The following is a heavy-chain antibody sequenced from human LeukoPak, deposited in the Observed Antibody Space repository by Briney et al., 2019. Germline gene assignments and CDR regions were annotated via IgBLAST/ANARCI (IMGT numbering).Heavy chain of an antibody. V-gene: IGHV3-30*18. CDR3: AKDRYSGLNTIDY. CDR1: GFTFTAHG. CDR2: ISYDGSYK. D-gene: IGHD6-13*01. Sequence: GGSLRLSCAASGFTFTAHGFHWVRQAPGKGLEWVAVISYDGSYKFYADSVKGRFTISRDNSKSTLYLQMNSLRAEDTAVYYCAKDRYSGLNTIDYWGQGTLVTVSS. J-gene: IGHJ4*02.